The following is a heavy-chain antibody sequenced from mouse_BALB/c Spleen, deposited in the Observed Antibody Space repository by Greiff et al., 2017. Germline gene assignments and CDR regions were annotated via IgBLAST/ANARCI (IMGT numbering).Heavy chain of an antibody. CDR2: IWAGGST. CDR3: ARDRNYGFAY. Sequence: VKLMESGPGLVAPSQSLSITCTVSGFSLTSYGVHWVRQPPGKGLEWLGVIWAGGSTNYNSALMSRLSISKDNSKSQVFLKMNSLQTDDTAMYYYARDRNYGFAYWGQGTLVTVSA. V-gene: IGHV2-9*02. CDR1: GFSLTSYG. D-gene: IGHD2-1*01. J-gene: IGHJ3*01.